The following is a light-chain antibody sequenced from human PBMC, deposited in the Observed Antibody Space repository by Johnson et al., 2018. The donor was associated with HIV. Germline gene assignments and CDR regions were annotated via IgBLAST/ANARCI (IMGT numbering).Light chain of an antibody. CDR2: ENN. Sequence: QSVLTQPPSVSAAPGQKVTISCSGSSSNIGNNYVSWYQQLPGTAPKLLICENNKRPSGIPDRFSGSKCGTSATLGITGLQTGDEADYYCGTWDRNLSGHVFGTGTKVTVL. CDR3: GTWDRNLSGHV. V-gene: IGLV1-51*02. J-gene: IGLJ1*01. CDR1: SSNIGNNY.